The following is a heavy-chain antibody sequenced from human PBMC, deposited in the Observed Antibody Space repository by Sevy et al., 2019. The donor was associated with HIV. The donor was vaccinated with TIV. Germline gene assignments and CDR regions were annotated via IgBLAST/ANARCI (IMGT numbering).Heavy chain of an antibody. CDR3: ARVGGGGVDY. Sequence: GGSLRLSCVASGFTFISYSMNWVRQAPGKGLEWVSSISSISTYKDYADSAKGRFTISRDNAKNSLYLQMNSLRAEDTAVYYCARVGGGGVDYWGQGTLVTGSS. J-gene: IGHJ4*02. CDR2: ISSISTYK. CDR1: GFTFISYS. D-gene: IGHD2-15*01. V-gene: IGHV3-21*01.